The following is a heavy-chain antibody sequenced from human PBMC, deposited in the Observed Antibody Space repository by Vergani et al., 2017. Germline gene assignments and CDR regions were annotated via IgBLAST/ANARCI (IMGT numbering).Heavy chain of an antibody. CDR2: ISSSSSDI. CDR3: AREPTVVTGHFDY. CDR1: GVTFSSYS. J-gene: IGHJ4*02. Sequence: EVQLVESGGGLVKPGGSLRLSCAASGVTFSSYSMNCVRQAPGKGLEWVSSISSSSSDIYYADSVKGRFTISRDNAKNSLYLQMNSRRAEDTAVYYCAREPTVVTGHFDYWGQGTLVTVSS. D-gene: IGHD4-23*01. V-gene: IGHV3-21*01.